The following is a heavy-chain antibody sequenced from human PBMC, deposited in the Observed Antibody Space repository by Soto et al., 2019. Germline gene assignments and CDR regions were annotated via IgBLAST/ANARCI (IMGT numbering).Heavy chain of an antibody. CDR1: GGSISSYY. D-gene: IGHD6-13*01. CDR2: IYYSGST. Sequence: SETLSLTCTVSGGSISSYYWSWIRQPPGKGLEWIGYIYYSGSTNYNPSLKSRVTISVDTSKNQFSLKLSSVTAADTAVYYCARVRSSWLRDYYYYYMDVWGKGTTVTVSS. CDR3: ARVRSSWLRDYYYYYMDV. J-gene: IGHJ6*03. V-gene: IGHV4-59*01.